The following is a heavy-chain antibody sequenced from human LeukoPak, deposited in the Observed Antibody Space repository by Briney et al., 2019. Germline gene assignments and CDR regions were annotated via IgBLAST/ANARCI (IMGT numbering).Heavy chain of an antibody. J-gene: IGHJ4*02. CDR1: GFTFSSYG. V-gene: IGHV3-30*03. CDR2: ISYDGSNK. Sequence: GGSLRLSCAASGFTFSSYGMHWVRQAPGKGLEWVAVISYDGSNKYYADFVKGRFTISRDNSKNTLYLQMNSLRAEDTAVYYCATRPGYFDYWGQETLVTVSS. CDR3: ATRPGYFDY.